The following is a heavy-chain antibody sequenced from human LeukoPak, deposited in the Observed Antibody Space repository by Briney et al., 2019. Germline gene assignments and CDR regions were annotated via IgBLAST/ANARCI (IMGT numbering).Heavy chain of an antibody. D-gene: IGHD6-19*01. Sequence: GRSLRLSCAASGFTFSSYGMHWVRQAPGKGLEWVAVISYDGSNKYYADSVKGRFTISRDNSKNTLYLQMNSLRAEDTAVYYCAISRGSSGWDVFQHWGQGTLVTVSS. CDR1: GFTFSSYG. V-gene: IGHV3-30*03. CDR2: ISYDGSNK. J-gene: IGHJ1*01. CDR3: AISRGSSGWDVFQH.